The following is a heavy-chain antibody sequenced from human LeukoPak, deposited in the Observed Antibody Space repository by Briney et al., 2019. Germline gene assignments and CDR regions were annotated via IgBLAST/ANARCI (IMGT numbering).Heavy chain of an antibody. CDR3: ARCGAGGLTDY. Sequence: GESLKISCKGSGYSFISYYIAWVRQMPGKGLEWMGIIYPGDSDTRYSPSFQGQVTTSADKSISTAYLQWSSLKASDTAMYNCARCGAGGLTDYWGQGTLVTVSS. D-gene: IGHD2-21*01. CDR2: IYPGDSDT. CDR1: GYSFISYY. J-gene: IGHJ4*02. V-gene: IGHV5-51*01.